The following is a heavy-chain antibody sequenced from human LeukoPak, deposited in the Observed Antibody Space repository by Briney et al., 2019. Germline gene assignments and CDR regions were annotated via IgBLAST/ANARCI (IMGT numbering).Heavy chain of an antibody. Sequence: GGSLRLSCAASGFSLSSYEMNWVRQAPGMGLEWVSYTSSSDSTIYYADSVKGRFMISRDNAKNSLYLQMNSLRADDTAVYYCARSPIQFCSGGSCFFDSWGQGTLVTVSS. V-gene: IGHV3-48*03. J-gene: IGHJ4*02. CDR2: TSSSDSTI. CDR1: GFSLSSYE. CDR3: ARSPIQFCSGGSCFFDS. D-gene: IGHD2-15*01.